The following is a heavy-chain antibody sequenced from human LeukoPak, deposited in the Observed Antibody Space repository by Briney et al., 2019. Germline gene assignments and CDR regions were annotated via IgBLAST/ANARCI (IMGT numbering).Heavy chain of an antibody. V-gene: IGHV4-59*12. CDR3: ARDTRYGSGNFDY. Sequence: SETLSLTCTVSGGSISSYYWNWIRQPPGKGLEWIAYIYYSGNTNYNPSLKSRVTISVDTSKNQFSLKLSSVTAADTAVYYCARDTRYGSGNFDYWGQGTLVTVSS. CDR1: GGSISSYY. J-gene: IGHJ4*02. CDR2: IYYSGNT. D-gene: IGHD3-10*01.